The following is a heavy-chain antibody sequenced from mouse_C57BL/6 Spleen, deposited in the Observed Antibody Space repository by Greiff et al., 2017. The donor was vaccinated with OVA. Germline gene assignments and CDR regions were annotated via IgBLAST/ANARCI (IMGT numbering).Heavy chain of an antibody. CDR3: ARIYYGSSYLYYFDY. CDR2: IYPRSGNT. D-gene: IGHD1-1*01. V-gene: IGHV1-81*01. CDR1: GYTFTSYG. J-gene: IGHJ2*01. Sequence: VQLQESGAELARPGASVKLSCKASGYTFTSYGISWVKQRTGQGLEWIGEIYPRSGNTYYNEKFKGKATLTADKSSSTAYMELRSLTSEDSAVYFCARIYYGSSYLYYFDYWGQGTTLTVSS.